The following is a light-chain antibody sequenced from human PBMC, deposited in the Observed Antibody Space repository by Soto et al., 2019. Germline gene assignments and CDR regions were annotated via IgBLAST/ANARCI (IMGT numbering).Light chain of an antibody. Sequence: QSALTQPASVSGSPGQSITISCTGTSSDVGGYNYVSWYQQHPGKAPKLMIYDVSNRPSGVSNRFSGSKSGNTASLTISGLQDEDEADYYCSSYTSSSTYVFGTGTKRTVL. CDR2: DVS. V-gene: IGLV2-14*01. CDR1: SSDVGGYNY. CDR3: SSYTSSSTYV. J-gene: IGLJ1*01.